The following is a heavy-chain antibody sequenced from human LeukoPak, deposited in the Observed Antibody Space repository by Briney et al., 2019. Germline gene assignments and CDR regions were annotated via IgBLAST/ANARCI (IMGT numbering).Heavy chain of an antibody. CDR1: GYTFTSYG. Sequence: ASVKVSCKASGYTFTSYGISWVRQAPGQGLEWMGWISAYNGNTNYAQKLQGRVTMTTDTSTSTAYMELRSLRSDDTAVYYCARYSSGWLAIDYYFDYWGQGTLVTVSS. CDR3: ARYSSGWLAIDYYFDY. J-gene: IGHJ4*02. D-gene: IGHD6-19*01. CDR2: ISAYNGNT. V-gene: IGHV1-18*01.